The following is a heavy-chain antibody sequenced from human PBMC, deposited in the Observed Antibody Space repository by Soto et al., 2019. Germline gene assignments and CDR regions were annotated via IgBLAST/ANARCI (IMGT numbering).Heavy chain of an antibody. D-gene: IGHD4-17*01. Sequence: QVQLVQSGAEVKKPGSSVKVSCKASGGTFSSYTISWVRQAPGQGLEWMGRIIPILGIANYAQKFQGRVTXTXXKSTSTAYMELSSLRSEDTAVYYCATTTVVTRGYYWGQGTLVTVSS. CDR1: GGTFSSYT. J-gene: IGHJ4*02. CDR3: ATTTVVTRGYY. V-gene: IGHV1-69*02. CDR2: IIPILGIA.